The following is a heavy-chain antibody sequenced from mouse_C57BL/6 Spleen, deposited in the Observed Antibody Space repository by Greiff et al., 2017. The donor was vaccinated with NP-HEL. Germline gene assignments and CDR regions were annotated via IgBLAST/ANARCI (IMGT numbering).Heavy chain of an antibody. J-gene: IGHJ4*01. CDR1: GYTFTSYW. V-gene: IGHV1-53*01. CDR2: INPSNGGT. CDR3: ARSEGFPYYAMDY. Sequence: VQLQQSGTELVKPGASVKLSCKASGYTFTSYWMHWVKQRPGQGLEWIGNINPSNGGTNYNEKFKSKATLTVDKSSSTAYMQLSSLTSEDSAVYYCARSEGFPYYAMDYWGQGTSVTVSS.